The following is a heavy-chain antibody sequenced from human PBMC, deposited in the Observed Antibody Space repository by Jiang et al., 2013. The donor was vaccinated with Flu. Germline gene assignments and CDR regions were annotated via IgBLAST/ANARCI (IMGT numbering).Heavy chain of an antibody. V-gene: IGHV1-46*03. Sequence: PGASVKVSCKESGFGSPTIICTGCDRPLDKGLSGWGMINPNGGDTIYAQSFQGRVTMTRDRSTRTVYMDLRSLRFEDTAMYYCARSYGAYEPWGQGTLVTVSS. CDR2: INPNGGDT. CDR1: GFGSPTI. CDR3: ARSYGAYEP. J-gene: IGHJ5*02. D-gene: IGHD4-17*01.